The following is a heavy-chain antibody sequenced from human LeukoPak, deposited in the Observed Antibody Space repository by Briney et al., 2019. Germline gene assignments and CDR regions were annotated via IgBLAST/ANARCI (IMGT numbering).Heavy chain of an antibody. D-gene: IGHD3-22*01. CDR2: INHSGST. CDR1: GGSFSGYY. V-gene: IGHV4-34*01. J-gene: IGHJ4*02. Sequence: SETLSLTCAVYGGSFSGYYWSWIRQPPGKGLEWIGEINHSGSTNYNPSLKSRVTISVDTSKNQFSLKLSSVTAADTAVYYCARGRSRAYYYDSSYGYWGQGTLVTVSS. CDR3: ARGRSRAYYYDSSYGY.